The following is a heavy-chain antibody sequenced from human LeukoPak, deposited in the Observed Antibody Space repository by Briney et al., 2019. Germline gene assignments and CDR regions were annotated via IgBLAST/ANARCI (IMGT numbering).Heavy chain of an antibody. CDR2: ISRSGTNI. CDR3: ARDEGSRFIVVMASDWYFDL. CDR1: GFTFSDYN. Sequence: PGGSLKLSCAVSGFTFSDYNMSWIRQAPGKGLEWLSYISRSGTNIYYADSVKGRFTVSRDNAKNSLYLQMNSLRADDTAVYYCARDEGSRFIVVMASDWYFDLWGRGTLVTVSS. V-gene: IGHV3-11*01. D-gene: IGHD2-21*01. J-gene: IGHJ2*01.